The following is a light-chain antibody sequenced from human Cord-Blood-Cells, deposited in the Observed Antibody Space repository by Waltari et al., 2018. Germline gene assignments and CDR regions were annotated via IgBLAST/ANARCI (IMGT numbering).Light chain of an antibody. Sequence: QSALPQPAPLSGSPGQSLTISCTGSSSDVGSNNLVSWYQQHPGKAPKLMIDEGSKRPSGVAIRFSGSKSVNAASRTIAGLQAGDEADYYGCSYAGSSIWVFGGGTKRTVL. J-gene: IGLJ3*02. CDR1: SSDVGSNNL. V-gene: IGLV2-23*01. CDR3: CSYAGSSIWV. CDR2: EGS.